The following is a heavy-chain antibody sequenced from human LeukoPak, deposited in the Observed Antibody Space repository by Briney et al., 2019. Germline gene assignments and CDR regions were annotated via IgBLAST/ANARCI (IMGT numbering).Heavy chain of an antibody. J-gene: IGHJ4*02. V-gene: IGHV3-21*01. CDR2: ISSNSSYI. CDR3: TSARDQLFDY. D-gene: IGHD2-2*01. CDR1: GFTFSSYS. Sequence: GGSLRLSCAASGFTFSSYSMNWVRQAPGKGLEWVSSISSNSSYIYYADSVKGRFTISRDNAKNSLYLQMNSLRAEDTAVYYCTSARDQLFDYWGQGTLVTVSS.